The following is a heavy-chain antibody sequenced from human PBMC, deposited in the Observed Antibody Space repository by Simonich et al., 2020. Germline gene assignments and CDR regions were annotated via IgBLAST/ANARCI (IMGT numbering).Heavy chain of an antibody. V-gene: IGHV3-13*01. CDR2: IGTPGDT. Sequence: EVQLVESGGGLVQHGGSLRLSCAASGFILSSYDMHWVRQATRKGLELVSSIGTPGDTYYPGSVKGRFTISRENAKNSLYLQMNSLRAGDTAVYYCARGGYSGSYNWFDPWGQGTLVTVSS. CDR1: GFILSSYD. CDR3: ARGGYSGSYNWFDP. J-gene: IGHJ5*02. D-gene: IGHD1-26*01.